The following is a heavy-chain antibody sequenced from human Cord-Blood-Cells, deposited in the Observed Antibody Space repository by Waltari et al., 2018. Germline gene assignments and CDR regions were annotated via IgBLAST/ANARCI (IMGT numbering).Heavy chain of an antibody. J-gene: IGHJ2*01. V-gene: IGHV3-73*02. CDR2: IRSKANSYAT. CDR1: GFTFSGSS. D-gene: IGHD3-16*01. CDR3: TRSPANWGVMSGWYFDL. Sequence: EVQLVESGGGLVQPGGSLKLSCAASGFTFSGSSMPWVRQASGKGLEWVGRIRSKANSYATAYAASVKGRFTISRDDSKNTAYLQMNSLKTEDTAVYYCTRSPANWGVMSGWYFDLWGRGTLVTVSS.